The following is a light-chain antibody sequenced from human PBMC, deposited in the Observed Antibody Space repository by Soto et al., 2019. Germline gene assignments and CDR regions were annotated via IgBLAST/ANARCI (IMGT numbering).Light chain of an antibody. CDR2: EDS. Sequence: QFALTQPASVSGSPGQSITISCTGTSSDFGSYNLVSWYQQHPGKAPKLMIYEDSKRPSGVSNRFSGSKSGNTASLTISGLQAEGDADYYCGSYAGSPYVFGTGTKVTVL. CDR1: SSDFGSYNL. J-gene: IGLJ1*01. V-gene: IGLV2-23*01. CDR3: GSYAGSPYV.